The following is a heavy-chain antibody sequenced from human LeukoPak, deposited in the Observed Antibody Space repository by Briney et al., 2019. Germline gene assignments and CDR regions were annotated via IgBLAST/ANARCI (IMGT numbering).Heavy chain of an antibody. CDR2: INHSGST. Sequence: PSETLSLTCAVYGGSFSGYYWSWIRQPPGKGLEWIGEINHSGSTNYNPSLKSRVTISVDTSKNQFSLKLSSVTAADTAVYYCARDNEGLFDYWGQGTLVTVSS. CDR1: GGSFSGYY. CDR3: ARDNEGLFDY. V-gene: IGHV4-34*01. D-gene: IGHD1-1*01. J-gene: IGHJ4*02.